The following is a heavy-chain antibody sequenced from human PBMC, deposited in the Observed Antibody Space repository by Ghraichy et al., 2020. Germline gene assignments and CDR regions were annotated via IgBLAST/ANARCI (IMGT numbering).Heavy chain of an antibody. CDR3: AREGGYDYGDQMARSFDY. Sequence: GGSLRLSCAASGFTFSSYSMNWVRQAPGKGLEWVSSISSSSSYIYYADSVKGRFTISRDNAKNSLYLQMNSLRAEDTAVYYCAREGGYDYGDQMARSFDYWGQGTLVTVSS. D-gene: IGHD4-17*01. CDR1: GFTFSSYS. V-gene: IGHV3-21*01. CDR2: ISSSSSYI. J-gene: IGHJ4*02.